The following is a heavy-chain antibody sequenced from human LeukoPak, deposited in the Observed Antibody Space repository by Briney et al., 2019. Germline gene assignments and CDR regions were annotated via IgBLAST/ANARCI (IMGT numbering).Heavy chain of an antibody. CDR1: GFTFSGSA. J-gene: IGHJ4*02. Sequence: GGSLRLSYAASGFTFSGSAMHWVRQAPGKGLEWVSSISSSSSYIYHADSVKGRFTFSRDNAKNSLYLQMNSLRAEDTAVYYCARSGWFGELGFDYWGQGTLVTVSS. CDR3: ARSGWFGELGFDY. D-gene: IGHD3-10*01. CDR2: ISSSSSYI. V-gene: IGHV3-21*01.